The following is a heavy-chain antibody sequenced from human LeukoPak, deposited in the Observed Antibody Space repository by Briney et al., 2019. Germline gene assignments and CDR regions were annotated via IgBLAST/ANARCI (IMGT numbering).Heavy chain of an antibody. J-gene: IGHJ4*02. D-gene: IGHD3-16*01. V-gene: IGHV3-66*01. CDR2: IYSDGTI. CDR1: GFTVSSNY. CDR3: AREVGGGASGQ. Sequence: GESLRLSCAASGFTVSSNYMSWVRQVPGKGLEWVSVIYSDGTISYADSVKGRFTISRDNSENTLYLQMNSLRVEDTAVYYCAREVGGGASGQWGQGTLVSVSS.